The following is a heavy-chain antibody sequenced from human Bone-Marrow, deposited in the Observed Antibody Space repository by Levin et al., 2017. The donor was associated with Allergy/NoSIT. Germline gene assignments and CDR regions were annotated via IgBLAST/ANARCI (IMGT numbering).Heavy chain of an antibody. CDR2: IWFDGSDE. CDR3: ARDLSPPGYCSTTTCFEGFDY. CDR1: GFTFGSYG. J-gene: IGHJ4*02. D-gene: IGHD2-2*01. Sequence: AGGSLRLSCAASGFTFGSYGMHWVRQAPGKGLEWVAVIWFDGSDEYYADSVKGRFTISRDNSKNTLYLQMNSLRAADTAVYYCARDLSPPGYCSTTTCFEGFDYWGQGTLVTVSS. V-gene: IGHV3-33*01.